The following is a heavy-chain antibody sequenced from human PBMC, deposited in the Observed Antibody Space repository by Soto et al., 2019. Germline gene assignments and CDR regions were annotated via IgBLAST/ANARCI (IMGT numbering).Heavy chain of an antibody. CDR3: ARGNHRWLQLGYFDL. J-gene: IGHJ2*01. D-gene: IGHD5-12*01. CDR1: GGTFSNYP. CDR2: IIPIFGTV. Sequence: QVQLVQSGAEVTKTGSSVKVSCKASGGTFSNYPLSWVRQAPGQGLECMGGIIPIFGTVNYAQKFQGRVTITADESTSTAYMELSSLRSEDTAVYYCARGNHRWLQLGYFDLWGRGTLVTVSS. V-gene: IGHV1-69*12.